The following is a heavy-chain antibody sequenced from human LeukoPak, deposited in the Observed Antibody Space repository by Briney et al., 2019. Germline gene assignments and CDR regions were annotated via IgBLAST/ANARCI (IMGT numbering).Heavy chain of an antibody. CDR2: ISAYNGNT. V-gene: IGHV1-18*01. D-gene: IGHD2-15*01. CDR1: GYTFTGYG. CDR3: ARGCSGGSCSDNWFDP. Sequence: GASVKVSCKASGYTFTGYGISWVRQAPGQGLEWMGWISAYNGNTNYAQKLQGRVTMTTDTSTSTAYMELRSLRSDDTAVYYCARGCSGGSCSDNWFDPWGQGTLVTVSS. J-gene: IGHJ5*02.